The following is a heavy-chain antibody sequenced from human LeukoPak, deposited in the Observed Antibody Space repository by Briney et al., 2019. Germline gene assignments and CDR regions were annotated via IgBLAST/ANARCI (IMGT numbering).Heavy chain of an antibody. V-gene: IGHV3-74*01. CDR1: GFTISSYW. CDR2: ISSDGSTT. J-gene: IGHJ4*02. D-gene: IGHD6-19*01. CDR3: ARTAAGPEY. Sequence: QPGGSLRLSCVASGFTISSYWMHWVRQAPGKGLGWVSRISSDGSTTNYADSVKGRFTISRDNAKNTLYLQMNSLTGEDTAVYFCARTAAGPEYWGQGTRVTVSS.